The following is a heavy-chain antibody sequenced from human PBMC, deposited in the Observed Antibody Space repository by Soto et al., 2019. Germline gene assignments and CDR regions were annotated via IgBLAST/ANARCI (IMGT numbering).Heavy chain of an antibody. V-gene: IGHV4-61*01. CDR2: IYYSGST. Sequence: SETLSLTCTVSGGSVSSGSYYWSWIRQPPGKGLEWIGYIYYSGSTNYNPSLKSRVTISVDTSKNQFSLKLSSVTAADTAVYYCARRLAEAAHPFFRFDYWGQGTLVTVSS. J-gene: IGHJ4*02. CDR3: ARRLAEAAHPFFRFDY. D-gene: IGHD6-13*01. CDR1: GGSVSSGSYY.